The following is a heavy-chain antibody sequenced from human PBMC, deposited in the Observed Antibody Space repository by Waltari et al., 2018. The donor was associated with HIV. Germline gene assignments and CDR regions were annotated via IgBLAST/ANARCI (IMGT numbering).Heavy chain of an antibody. V-gene: IGHV3-21*06. CDR1: GFTFKTYS. J-gene: IGHJ3*01. CDR2: ISDDSSFI. D-gene: IGHD2-15*01. Sequence: ESGGGRAKPGGTLKISCSGSGFTFKTYSVSWIRQTPGRGLEWISSISDDSSFIYYADSVKGRFTVSRDNVRNSVFLQINDVRAEDTATYFCGAFLCAEDCRDGFDVWGQGTMVTVS. CDR3: GAFLCAEDCRDGFDV.